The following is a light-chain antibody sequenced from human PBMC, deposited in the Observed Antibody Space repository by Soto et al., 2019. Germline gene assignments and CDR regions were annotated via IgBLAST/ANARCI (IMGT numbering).Light chain of an antibody. V-gene: IGKV3-20*01. CDR1: QSISSNY. J-gene: IGKJ4*01. CDR3: QQYNNGLT. CDR2: GAS. Sequence: EIVLTQSPGTLSLSPGERATLSCRASQSISSNYLAWYQQKPGQAPRLLIYGASNRATDIPDRFGGSGSGTDFTLTITRLEPEDFAVYYCQQYNNGLTFGGGTKVEIK.